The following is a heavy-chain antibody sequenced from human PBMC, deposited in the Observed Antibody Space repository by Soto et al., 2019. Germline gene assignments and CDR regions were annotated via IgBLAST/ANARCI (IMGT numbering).Heavy chain of an antibody. J-gene: IGHJ3*02. CDR1: GFSLSTSGVG. V-gene: IGHV2-5*02. CDR3: AHATNYYGSGRGGDAFDI. D-gene: IGHD3-10*01. Sequence: SGPTLVNPTQTLTLTCTFSGFSLSTSGVGVGWIRQPPGKALEWLALIYWDDDKRYSPSLKSRLTITKDTSKNQVVLTMTNMDPVDTATYYCAHATNYYGSGRGGDAFDIWGQGTMVTVSS. CDR2: IYWDDDK.